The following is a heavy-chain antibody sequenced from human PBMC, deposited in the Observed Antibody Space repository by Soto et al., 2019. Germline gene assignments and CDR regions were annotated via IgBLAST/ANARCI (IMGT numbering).Heavy chain of an antibody. CDR1: GYTFTSYY. Sequence: EASVKVSCKASGYTFTSYYMHWVRQAPGQGLEWMGIINPSGGSTSYAQKFQGRVTMTRDTSTSTVYMELSSLRSEDTAVCYCARGWEMATIGKFFWFDPWGQGTLVTVLL. CDR2: INPSGGST. D-gene: IGHD1-1*01. CDR3: ARGWEMATIGKFFWFDP. J-gene: IGHJ5*02. V-gene: IGHV1-46*01.